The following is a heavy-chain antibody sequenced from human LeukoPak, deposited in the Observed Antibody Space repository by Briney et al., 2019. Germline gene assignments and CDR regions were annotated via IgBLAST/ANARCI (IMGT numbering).Heavy chain of an antibody. CDR3: AREAIVVVTAAITEVGSFDY. J-gene: IGHJ4*02. Sequence: PGRSLRLSCAASGFTFSSYGMHWVRQAPGKGLEWVAVIWYDGSNKFYADSVKGRFTISRDNSKNTLYLQMNSLRAEDTAVYYCAREAIVVVTAAITEVGSFDYWGQGTLVTVSS. D-gene: IGHD2-21*02. CDR1: GFTFSSYG. CDR2: IWYDGSNK. V-gene: IGHV3-33*01.